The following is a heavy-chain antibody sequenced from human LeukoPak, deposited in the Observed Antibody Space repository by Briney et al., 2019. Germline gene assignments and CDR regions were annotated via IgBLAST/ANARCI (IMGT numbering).Heavy chain of an antibody. CDR2: ISGSGGST. J-gene: IGHJ4*02. V-gene: IGHV3-23*01. CDR1: GFTFSSYA. D-gene: IGHD2-2*01. CDR3: AKGGEELGYCSSTSCYFIGY. Sequence: PGGSLRLSCAASGFTFSSYAMGWVRQAPGKGLEWVSAISGSGGSTYYADSVKGRFTISRDNSKNTLYLQMNSLRAEDTAVYYCAKGGEELGYCSSTSCYFIGYWGQGTLVTVSS.